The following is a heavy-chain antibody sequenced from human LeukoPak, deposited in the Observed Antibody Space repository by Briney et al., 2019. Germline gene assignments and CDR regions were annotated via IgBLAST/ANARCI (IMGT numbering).Heavy chain of an antibody. CDR3: ARAAAWGPYYYYYMDV. Sequence: GASVKVSCKASGYTFTGYYMHWVRQAPGQGLELMGWMNPNSGGTNYLQNFQGRVTMTRDTSISTAYMELTRLRSDDTAVYYCARAAAWGPYYYYYMDVWGKGTTVTISS. V-gene: IGHV1-2*02. D-gene: IGHD6-13*01. J-gene: IGHJ6*03. CDR1: GYTFTGYY. CDR2: MNPNSGGT.